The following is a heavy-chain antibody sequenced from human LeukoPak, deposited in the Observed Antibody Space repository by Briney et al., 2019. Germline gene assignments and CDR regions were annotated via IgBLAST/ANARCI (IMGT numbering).Heavy chain of an antibody. Sequence: PSQTLSLTCTVSGGSISSGDYYWSWIRQPPGKGLEWIGYIYYSGSTYYNPSLKSRVTISVDTSKNQFSLKLSSVTAADTAVYYCARGGFRTQRSWYYHWGQGTLVTVSS. V-gene: IGHV4-30-4*01. CDR1: GGSISSGDYY. D-gene: IGHD6-13*01. CDR2: IYYSGST. CDR3: ARGGFRTQRSWYYH. J-gene: IGHJ5*02.